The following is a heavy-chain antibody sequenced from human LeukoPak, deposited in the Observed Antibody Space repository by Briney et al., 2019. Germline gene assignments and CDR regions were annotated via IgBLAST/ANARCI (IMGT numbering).Heavy chain of an antibody. CDR2: IWSDGSHI. J-gene: IGHJ4*01. Sequence: GGSLRLSCAASGLPFDTSYMHWVRQGPGKGLEWEAVIWSDGSHINYADSVKGRFTISRDNSKNTLYLQMNSLRADDAAVYYCARDGGGWNFDYWGHGTLVTVSS. CDR3: ARDGGGWNFDY. V-gene: IGHV3-33*01. D-gene: IGHD6-19*01. CDR1: GLPFDTSY.